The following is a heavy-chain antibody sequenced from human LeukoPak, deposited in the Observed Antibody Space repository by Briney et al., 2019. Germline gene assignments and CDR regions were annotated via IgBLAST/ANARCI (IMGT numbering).Heavy chain of an antibody. CDR2: ISAYNGNT. V-gene: IGHV1-18*01. Sequence: ASVKVSCKASGYTFTSYGISWVRQAPGQGLEWMGWISAYNGNTNYAQKLQGRVTMTTDTSTSTAYMELRSLRPDDTAVYYCARVPMGYSSSWYYYYYMDVWGKGTTVTVSS. D-gene: IGHD6-13*01. CDR3: ARVPMGYSSSWYYYYYMDV. J-gene: IGHJ6*03. CDR1: GYTFTSYG.